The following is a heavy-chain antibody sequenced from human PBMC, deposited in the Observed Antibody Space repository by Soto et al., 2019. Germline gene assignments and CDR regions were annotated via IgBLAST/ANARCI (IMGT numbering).Heavy chain of an antibody. V-gene: IGHV1-24*01. CDR2: FDPEDGET. J-gene: IGHJ4*02. CDR1: GYTLTELS. D-gene: IGHD3-22*01. CDR3: ATNYYDSSGYFQFLDY. Sequence: GASVKVSCKVSGYTLTELSMHWVRQAPGKGLEWMGGFDPEDGETIYAQKFQGRVTMTEDTSTDTAYMELSSLRSEDTAVYYCATNYYDSSGYFQFLDYWGQGTLVTVSS.